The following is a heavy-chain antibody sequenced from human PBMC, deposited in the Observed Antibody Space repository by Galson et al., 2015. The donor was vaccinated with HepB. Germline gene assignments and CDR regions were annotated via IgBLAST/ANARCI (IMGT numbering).Heavy chain of an antibody. J-gene: IGHJ4*02. D-gene: IGHD2-2*01. CDR3: ARAVRYCSSTSCYSPFDY. CDR1: GYTFTGYY. CDR2: INPNSGGT. Sequence: SVKVSCKASGYTFTGYYMHWVRQAPGQGLEWMGWINPNSGGTNYAQKFQGWVTMTRDTSISTAYMELSRLRSDDTAVYYCARAVRYCSSTSCYSPFDYWGQGTLVTVSS. V-gene: IGHV1-2*04.